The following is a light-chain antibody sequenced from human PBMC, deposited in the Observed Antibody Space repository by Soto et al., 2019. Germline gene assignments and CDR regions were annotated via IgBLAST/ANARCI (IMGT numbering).Light chain of an antibody. CDR3: PQRSNWPLT. Sequence: EIVLTQSPATLSLSPGERATLSCRASQSVSIYLAWYQQKPGQAPRLLIYDASNRATGIPARFSGSGSGTDFTLTLSRLEPEDFAVYYCPQRSNWPLTFGGGTKVEIK. CDR2: DAS. J-gene: IGKJ4*01. CDR1: QSVSIY. V-gene: IGKV3-11*01.